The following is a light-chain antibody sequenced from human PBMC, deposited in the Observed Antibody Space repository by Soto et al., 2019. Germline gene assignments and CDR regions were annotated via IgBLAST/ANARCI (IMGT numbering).Light chain of an antibody. J-gene: IGLJ2*01. V-gene: IGLV2-8*01. CDR2: EVS. CDR3: SSYAGSNNVV. CDR1: SSDVGGYNY. Sequence: QSALTQPPSASGSPGQSVTISCTGTSSDVGGYNYVSWYQHHPGKAPKLMIYEVSTRPSGVPDRFSGSKSGNTASLTVSGLQAEDEADYYRSSYAGSNNVVFGGGTKLTVL.